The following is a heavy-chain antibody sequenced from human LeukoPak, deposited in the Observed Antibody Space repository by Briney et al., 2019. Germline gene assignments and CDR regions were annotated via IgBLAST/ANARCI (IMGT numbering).Heavy chain of an antibody. Sequence: ASGTYAGKASVYTFTGYYMHWVRQPHGQGLEWMGWINPNSGGTNYAQKFQGRVTMSRDTSISTAYMELSRLRSDDTAVYYCARGGYYDSSGYSQFDYWGQGTLVTVSS. J-gene: IGHJ4*02. D-gene: IGHD3-22*01. CDR3: ARGGYYDSSGYSQFDY. V-gene: IGHV1-2*02. CDR2: INPNSGGT. CDR1: VYTFTGYY.